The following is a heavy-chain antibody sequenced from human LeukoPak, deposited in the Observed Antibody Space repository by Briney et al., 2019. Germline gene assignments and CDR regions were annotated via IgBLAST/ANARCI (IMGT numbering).Heavy chain of an antibody. J-gene: IGHJ4*02. CDR2: ISYDGSNK. CDR3: AKDGNWDYFDY. Sequence: TGGSLRLSCAASGFTFSSYGMHWVRQAPGKGLERVAIISYDGSNKYYADSVQGRFTISRDNSKNTLCLQMNSLRAEDTAVYYCAKDGNWDYFDYWGQGTLVTVSS. V-gene: IGHV3-30*18. D-gene: IGHD4-23*01. CDR1: GFTFSSYG.